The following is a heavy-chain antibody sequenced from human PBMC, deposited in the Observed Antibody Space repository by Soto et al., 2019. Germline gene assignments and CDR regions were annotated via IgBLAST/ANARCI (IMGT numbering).Heavy chain of an antibody. CDR3: AKDGHSSSSKNY. J-gene: IGHJ4*02. D-gene: IGHD6-6*01. CDR1: GFTFSSYA. Sequence: GGSLGLSCAASGFTFSSYAMSWVRQAPGKGLGWVSAISGSGGSTYYADSVKGRFTISRDNSKNTLYLQMNSLRAEDTAVYYCAKDGHSSSSKNYWGQGTLVTVSS. CDR2: ISGSGGST. V-gene: IGHV3-23*01.